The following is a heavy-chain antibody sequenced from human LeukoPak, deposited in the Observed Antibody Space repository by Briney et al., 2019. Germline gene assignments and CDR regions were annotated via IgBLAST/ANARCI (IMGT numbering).Heavy chain of an antibody. CDR1: GFTFSSYS. D-gene: IGHD3-3*01. J-gene: IGHJ6*03. V-gene: IGHV3-48*01. CDR3: ARDSDDFWSGPNMDV. CDR2: ISSSSSTI. Sequence: GGSLRLSCAASGFTFSSYSMNWFRQATGKGLGWVSYISSSSSTIYYADSVKGRFTISRDNAKNSLYLQMNSLRAEDTAVYYCARDSDDFWSGPNMDVWGKGTTVTVSS.